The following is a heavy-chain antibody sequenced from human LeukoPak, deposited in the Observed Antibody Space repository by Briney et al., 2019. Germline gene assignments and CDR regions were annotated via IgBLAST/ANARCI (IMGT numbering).Heavy chain of an antibody. D-gene: IGHD5-24*01. CDR3: ARVSRDGYVDFDY. V-gene: IGHV4-39*07. CDR2: IYYRGST. CDR1: GDSIRSSSYY. Sequence: PSETLSLTCAVSGDSIRSSSYYWGWIRQPPGRGLEWIGSIYYRGSTNYNPSLKSRVTISVDTSKNQFSLKLSSVTAADTAVYYCARVSRDGYVDFDYWGQGTLVTVSS. J-gene: IGHJ4*02.